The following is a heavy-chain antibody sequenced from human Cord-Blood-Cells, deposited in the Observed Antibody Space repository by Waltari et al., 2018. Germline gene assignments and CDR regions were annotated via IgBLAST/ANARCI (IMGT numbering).Heavy chain of an antibody. CDR1: GGTFTSYA. CDR2: IIPIFGTA. V-gene: IGHV1-69*01. D-gene: IGHD3-3*01. Sequence: QVQLVQSGAEVKKPGSSVTVSCKASGGTFTSYAISWVRRGPGQGLAWWGGIIPIFGTANYAQKFQGRVTITADESTSTAYMELSSLRSEDTAVYYCALFGVVIIDAFDIWGQGTMVTVSS. J-gene: IGHJ3*02. CDR3: ALFGVVIIDAFDI.